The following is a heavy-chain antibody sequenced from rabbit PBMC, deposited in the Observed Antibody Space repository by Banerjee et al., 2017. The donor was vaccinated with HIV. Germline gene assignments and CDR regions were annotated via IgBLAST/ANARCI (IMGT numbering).Heavy chain of an antibody. J-gene: IGHJ4*01. Sequence: QEQLVESGGDLVKPEGSLTLTCTASGFSFGSGCDISWVRQAPGKGLEWIACIYAGSTGRTTYANWAEGRFTISRTSSTTVTLQMTSLTAADTATYFCARDPYVISSTYYAGDFNFWGQGTLVTVS. CDR3: ARDPYVISSTYYAGDFNF. CDR1: GFSFGSGCD. CDR2: IYAGSTGRT. D-gene: IGHD8-1*01. V-gene: IGHV1S45*01.